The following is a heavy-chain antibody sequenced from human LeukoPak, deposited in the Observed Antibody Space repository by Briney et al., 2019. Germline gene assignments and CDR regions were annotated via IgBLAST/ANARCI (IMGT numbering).Heavy chain of an antibody. CDR3: AREVARNYYYYYMDV. CDR2: ITWNGGST. J-gene: IGHJ6*03. Sequence: GGSLRLSCAASGFIFDDYGMSWVRQAPGKGLEWVCGITWNGGSTGYVDSVKGRFTISRDNAKNSLYLQMNSLRAEDTALYYCAREVARNYYYYYMDVWGKGTTVTVSS. V-gene: IGHV3-20*04. D-gene: IGHD2-15*01. CDR1: GFIFDDYG.